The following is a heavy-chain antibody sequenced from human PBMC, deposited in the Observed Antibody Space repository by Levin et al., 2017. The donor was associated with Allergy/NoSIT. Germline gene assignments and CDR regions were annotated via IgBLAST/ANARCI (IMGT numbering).Heavy chain of an antibody. CDR3: AKASSDYYGSGSYYKN. V-gene: IGHV3-30*18. D-gene: IGHD3-10*01. CDR1: GFTFSSYG. J-gene: IGHJ4*02. CDR2: ISYDGSNK. Sequence: GGSLRLSCAASGFTFSSYGMHWVRQAPGKGLEWVAVISYDGSNKYYADSVKGRFTISRDNSKNTLYLQMNSLRAEDTAVYYCAKASSDYYGSGSYYKNWGQGTLVTVSS.